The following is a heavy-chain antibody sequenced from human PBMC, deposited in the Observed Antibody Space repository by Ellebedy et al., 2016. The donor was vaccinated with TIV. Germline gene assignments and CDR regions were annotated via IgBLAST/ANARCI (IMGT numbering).Heavy chain of an antibody. CDR2: IGGSGGRA. J-gene: IGHJ4*02. CDR1: GFTFSTYA. CDR3: AKFPSVTTPGVDF. V-gene: IGHV3-23*01. Sequence: PGGSLRLSCAASGFTFSTYALTWVRQAPGRGLEWVSAIGGSGGRANYADSVRGRFTISRDNSKSTLFLYMNNLRAKDTAVYYCAKFPSVTTPGVDFWGQGTLVTVSS. D-gene: IGHD4-17*01.